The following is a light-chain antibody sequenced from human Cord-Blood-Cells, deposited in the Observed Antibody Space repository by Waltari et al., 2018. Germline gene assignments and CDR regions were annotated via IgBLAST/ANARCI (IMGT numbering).Light chain of an antibody. J-gene: IGKJ1*01. V-gene: IGKV1-5*03. CDR1: QSISSW. CDR2: KAS. CDR3: QQYNSYSRT. Sequence: DIQMPQSPSTLSASVGHRVTITCRASQSISSWLAWYQQKPGKAPKLLIYKASSLESGVPSRFSGSGSGTEFTLTTSSLQPDDFATYYCQQYNSYSRTFGQGTKVEIK.